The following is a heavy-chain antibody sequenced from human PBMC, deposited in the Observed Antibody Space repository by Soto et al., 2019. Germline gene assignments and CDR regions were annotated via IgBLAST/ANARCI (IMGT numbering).Heavy chain of an antibody. CDR1: GYTFTGYY. Sequence: ASVKGSCKASGYTFTGYYMHWVRQAPGQGLEWMGWINPNSGGTNYAQKFQGWVTMTRDTSISTAYMELSRLRSDDTAVYYCARATVYGDFSWFDPWGQGTLVTVSS. V-gene: IGHV1-2*04. D-gene: IGHD4-17*01. CDR2: INPNSGGT. J-gene: IGHJ5*02. CDR3: ARATVYGDFSWFDP.